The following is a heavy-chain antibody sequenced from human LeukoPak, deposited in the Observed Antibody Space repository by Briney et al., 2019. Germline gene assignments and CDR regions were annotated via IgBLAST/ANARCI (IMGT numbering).Heavy chain of an antibody. CDR3: ARDTGIAARGIFDY. J-gene: IGHJ4*02. CDR1: GGSISSGGYY. CDR2: IYYSGST. D-gene: IGHD6-13*01. V-gene: IGHV4-31*03. Sequence: SQTLSLTCTVSGGSISSGGYYWSWIRQHPGKGLDWIGYIYYSGSTYYNPSLKSRVTISVDTSKNQFSLKLSSVTAADTAVYYCARDTGIAARGIFDYWGQGTLVTVSS.